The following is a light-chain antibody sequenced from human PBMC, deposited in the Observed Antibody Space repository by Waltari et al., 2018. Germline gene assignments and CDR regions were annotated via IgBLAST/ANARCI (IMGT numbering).Light chain of an antibody. CDR1: RSVGVN. J-gene: IGKJ2*01. CDR2: DAS. CDR3: HQYNTWPPAT. V-gene: IGKV3-15*01. Sequence: VLTQSPATLYVSPGDTATLSCRASRSVGVNLAWYQQKPGQAPSLLIYDASKWATGIPARFSAAGSGTEFTLTIISLQSEDSAIYYCHQYNTWPPATFGQGTKLDI.